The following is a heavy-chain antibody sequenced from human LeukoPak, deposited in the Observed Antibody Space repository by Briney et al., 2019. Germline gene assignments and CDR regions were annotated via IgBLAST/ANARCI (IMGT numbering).Heavy chain of an antibody. CDR3: ARGEMVDY. D-gene: IGHD5-24*01. Sequence: GGSLRLSCAASGFTFSSYAMHWVRQAPGKGLEWVAVISYDGSNKYYADSVKGRFTISRDNSKNTLYLQMNSLRAEDTAVYYCARGEMVDYWGQGTLVTVSS. CDR2: ISYDGSNK. J-gene: IGHJ4*02. V-gene: IGHV3-30-3*01. CDR1: GFTFSSYA.